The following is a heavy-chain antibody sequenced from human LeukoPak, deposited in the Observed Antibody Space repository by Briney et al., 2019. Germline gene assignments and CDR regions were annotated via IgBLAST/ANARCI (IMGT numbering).Heavy chain of an antibody. CDR2: ISGSGGST. D-gene: IGHD2-15*01. Sequence: GSLRLSCAASGFTFSSYAMSWVRQAPGKGLEWVSAISGSGGSTYYADSVKGRFTISRDNSKNTLYLQMNSLRAEDTAVYYCAKVECSGGSCYAFGYWGQGTLVTVSS. CDR3: AKVECSGGSCYAFGY. CDR1: GFTFSSYA. J-gene: IGHJ4*02. V-gene: IGHV3-23*01.